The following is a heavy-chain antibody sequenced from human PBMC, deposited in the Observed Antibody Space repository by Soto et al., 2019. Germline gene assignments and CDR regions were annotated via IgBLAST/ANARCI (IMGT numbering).Heavy chain of an antibody. J-gene: IGHJ6*02. Sequence: LRLSCAASGFTVSSNYMSWVRQAPGKGLEWVSVIYSGGSTYYADSVKGRFTISRDNSKNTLYLQMNSLRAEDTAIYYCAKQQKDYYGLDVWGQGTTVTVSS. CDR3: AKQQKDYYGLDV. CDR2: IYSGGST. V-gene: IGHV3-53*01. CDR1: GFTVSSNY. D-gene: IGHD1-1*01.